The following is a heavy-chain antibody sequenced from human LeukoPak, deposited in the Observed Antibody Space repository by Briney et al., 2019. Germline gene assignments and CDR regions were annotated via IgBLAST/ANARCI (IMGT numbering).Heavy chain of an antibody. CDR2: ISAYNGNT. CDR1: GYTFTSYG. D-gene: IGHD3-3*01. J-gene: IGHJ6*03. Sequence: ASVKVSCKASGYTFTSYGISWVRQAPGQGLEWMGWISAYNGNTNYAQKFQGRITITADKSTSTAYMEMSSLRSEDTAVYYCARGRITIFGVVNDYYYYYMDVWGKGTTVTVSS. V-gene: IGHV1-18*01. CDR3: ARGRITIFGVVNDYYYYYMDV.